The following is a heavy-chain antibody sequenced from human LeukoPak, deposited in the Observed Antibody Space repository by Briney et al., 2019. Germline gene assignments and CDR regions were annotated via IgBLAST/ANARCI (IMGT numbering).Heavy chain of an antibody. J-gene: IGHJ4*02. CDR3: ARAKIYGSGNDY. CDR2: INHSGST. Sequence: SETLSLTCAVYGGSFSGYYWSWIRQPPGKGLEWIGEINHSGSTNYNPSLKSRVTISVDTSKNQFSLKLSSVTAADTAVYYCARAKIYGSGNDYWGQRTLVTVSS. D-gene: IGHD3-10*01. V-gene: IGHV4-34*01. CDR1: GGSFSGYY.